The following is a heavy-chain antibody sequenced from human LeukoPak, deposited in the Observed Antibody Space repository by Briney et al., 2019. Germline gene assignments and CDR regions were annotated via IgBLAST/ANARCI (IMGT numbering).Heavy chain of an antibody. CDR1: GGTFSSYA. V-gene: IGHV1-69*05. D-gene: IGHD4-17*01. CDR2: IIPIFGTA. Sequence: SEKVSCKASGGTFSSYAISWVRQAPGQGLEWMGRIIPIFGTANYAQKFQGRVTITTDESTSTAYMELSSLRSEDTAVYYCAKGDYSNSYNYWGQGTLVTVSS. J-gene: IGHJ4*02. CDR3: AKGDYSNSYNY.